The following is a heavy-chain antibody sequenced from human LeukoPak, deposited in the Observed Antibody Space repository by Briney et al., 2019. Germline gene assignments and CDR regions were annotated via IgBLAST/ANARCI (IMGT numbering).Heavy chain of an antibody. Sequence: SETLSLTCTVSGGSISSYYWSRIRQPPGKGLEWIGYIYYSGSTNYNPSLKSRVTISVDTSKNQFSLKLSTVTAADTAVYYCARVYSSGSYWGQGTLVTVSS. CDR1: GGSISSYY. V-gene: IGHV4-59*01. J-gene: IGHJ4*02. CDR2: IYYSGST. CDR3: ARVYSSGSY. D-gene: IGHD3-22*01.